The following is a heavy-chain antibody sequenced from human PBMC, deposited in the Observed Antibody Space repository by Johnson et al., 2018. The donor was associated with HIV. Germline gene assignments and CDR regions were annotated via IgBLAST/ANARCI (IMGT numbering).Heavy chain of an antibody. CDR1: GFTFSSYG. Sequence: VQLVESGGGVVQPVRSLRLSCAASGFTFSSYGMHWVRQAPGKGLEWVAVIWYDGSNKYYADSMKGRFTISRDNSKNMLYLQMNSLRAEDTAVYYCAKDIGDGYNRWGAFDIWGQGTMVTVSS. CDR2: IWYDGSNK. V-gene: IGHV3-33*06. CDR3: AKDIGDGYNRWGAFDI. D-gene: IGHD5-24*01. J-gene: IGHJ3*02.